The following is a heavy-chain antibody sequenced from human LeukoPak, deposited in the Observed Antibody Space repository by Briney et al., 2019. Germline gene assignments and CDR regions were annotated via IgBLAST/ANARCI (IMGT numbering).Heavy chain of an antibody. V-gene: IGHV5-51*01. Sequence: GESLKISCKGSGYSFTSYWIGWVRQMPGKGLEWMGIIFPGDSDTRYSPSFQGQVTISADKSISTAYLQWSSLKASDTAMYYCARVPPQPYCGGDCYLDYWGQGTLVTVSS. CDR2: IFPGDSDT. CDR3: ARVPPQPYCGGDCYLDY. J-gene: IGHJ4*02. CDR1: GYSFTSYW. D-gene: IGHD2-21*02.